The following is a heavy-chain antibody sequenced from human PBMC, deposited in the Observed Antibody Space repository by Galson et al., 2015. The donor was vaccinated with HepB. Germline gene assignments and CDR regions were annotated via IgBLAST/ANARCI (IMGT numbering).Heavy chain of an antibody. V-gene: IGHV3-66*04. CDR1: GFTVSSNY. Sequence: SLRLSCAAPGFTVSSNYMSWVRQAPGKGLEWVSVIYSGGSTYYAGSVKGRFTISRDNSKNTLYLQMNSLRAEDTAVYYCARPRGSYSSSWYSPYYYGMDVWGQGTTVTVSS. D-gene: IGHD6-13*01. CDR3: ARPRGSYSSSWYSPYYYGMDV. CDR2: IYSGGST. J-gene: IGHJ6*02.